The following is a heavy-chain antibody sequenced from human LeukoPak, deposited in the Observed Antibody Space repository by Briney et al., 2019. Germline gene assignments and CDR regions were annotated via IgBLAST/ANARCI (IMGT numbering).Heavy chain of an antibody. V-gene: IGHV4-59*01. CDR3: AGSAAAAPFDY. D-gene: IGHD6-13*01. Sequence: SETLSLTCTVSGGSISSYYWSWLRQPPGKGLEWIGYIYYSGSTNYNPSLKSRVTISVDTSKNQFSLKLSSVTAADTAVYYCAGSAAAAPFDYWGQGTLVTVSS. J-gene: IGHJ4*02. CDR2: IYYSGST. CDR1: GGSISSYY.